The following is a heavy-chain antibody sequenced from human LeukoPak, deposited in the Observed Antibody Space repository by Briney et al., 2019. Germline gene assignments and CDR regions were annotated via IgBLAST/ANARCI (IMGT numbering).Heavy chain of an antibody. CDR1: GFTFSSYG. Sequence: PGGSLRLSCAASGFTFSSYGMHWVRQAPGKGLEWVAVISYDGSNKYYADSVKGRVTISRDNSKNTLYLQMNSLRTEDTAVYYCARDRYSSSWSNYYYYGMDVWGQGTTVTVSS. D-gene: IGHD6-13*01. CDR3: ARDRYSSSWSNYYYYGMDV. V-gene: IGHV3-30*03. J-gene: IGHJ6*02. CDR2: ISYDGSNK.